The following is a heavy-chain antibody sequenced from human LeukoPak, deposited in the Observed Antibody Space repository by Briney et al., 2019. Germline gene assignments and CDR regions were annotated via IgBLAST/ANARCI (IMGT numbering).Heavy chain of an antibody. CDR3: ARDCSGGSCYFAFDI. CDR1: GGSISSYY. J-gene: IGHJ3*02. Sequence: SETLSLTCTVSGGSISSYYWSWIRQPPGKGLEWIGYIYYSGSTNYNPSLKSRVTISVDTSKNQFSLKLSSVTAADTAVYYCARDCSGGSCYFAFDIRGQGTMVTVSS. D-gene: IGHD2-15*01. CDR2: IYYSGST. V-gene: IGHV4-59*01.